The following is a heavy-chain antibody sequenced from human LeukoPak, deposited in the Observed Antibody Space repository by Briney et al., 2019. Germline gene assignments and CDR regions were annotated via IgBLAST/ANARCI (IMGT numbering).Heavy chain of an antibody. CDR3: AKDKSSNWYGSRTFDI. V-gene: IGHV3-23*01. J-gene: IGHJ3*02. CDR1: GFTFGTYA. Sequence: PGGSLRLSCAASGFTFGTYAMSWVRHAPGKGLEWVSAISDRGGSTYYADSVKGRFTISRDNSKNTLYLQMNSLRAEDTAVYYCAKDKSSNWYGSRTFDIWGQGTMVTVSS. CDR2: ISDRGGST. D-gene: IGHD6-13*01.